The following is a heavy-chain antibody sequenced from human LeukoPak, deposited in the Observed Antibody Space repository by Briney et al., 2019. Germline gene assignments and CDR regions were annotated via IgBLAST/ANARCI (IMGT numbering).Heavy chain of an antibody. CDR1: GFTFSSYA. CDR2: ISGSGKT. Sequence: GSLRLSCAASGFTFSSYAMSWVRQAPGKGLEWVSSISGSGKTYYADSVKGRFTISRDNSKNTLYVQMNSLRAEDTAVYYCAKVGSVSYYFDYWGQGTLVTVSS. J-gene: IGHJ4*02. CDR3: AKVGSVSYYFDY. D-gene: IGHD3-10*01. V-gene: IGHV3-23*01.